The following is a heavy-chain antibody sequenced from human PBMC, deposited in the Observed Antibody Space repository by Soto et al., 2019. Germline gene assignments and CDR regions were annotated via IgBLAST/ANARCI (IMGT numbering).Heavy chain of an antibody. V-gene: IGHV3-33*01. CDR3: ARTYYYDSSGYPSSIDY. J-gene: IGHJ4*02. CDR1: GFTFSSYG. D-gene: IGHD3-22*01. CDR2: IWYDGSNK. Sequence: GGSLRLSCAASGFTFSSYGMHWVRQSPGKGLEWVAVIWYDGSNKYYADSVKGRFTISRDNSKNTLYLQMNSLRAEDTAVYYCARTYYYDSSGYPSSIDYWGQGTLVTVSS.